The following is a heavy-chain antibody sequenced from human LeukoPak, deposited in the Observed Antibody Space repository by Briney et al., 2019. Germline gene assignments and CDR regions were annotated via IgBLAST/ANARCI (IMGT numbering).Heavy chain of an antibody. Sequence: GGSLRLSCAASGFTFSNYWMSWVRQAPGKGLEWVANIKFDGSDKFYVDSVKGRFTISRDNAKKSVYLEMNSLRVEDTAVYYCASLLGDRTIYDYWGQGTLVTVSS. V-gene: IGHV3-7*01. D-gene: IGHD1-26*01. CDR3: ASLLGDRTIYDY. CDR2: IKFDGSDK. J-gene: IGHJ4*02. CDR1: GFTFSNYW.